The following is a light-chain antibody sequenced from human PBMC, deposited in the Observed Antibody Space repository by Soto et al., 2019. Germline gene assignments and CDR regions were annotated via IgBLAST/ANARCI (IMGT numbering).Light chain of an antibody. CDR3: LQHNSYPLT. V-gene: IGKV1-17*01. CDR1: HDIRND. J-gene: IGKJ5*01. CDR2: AAS. Sequence: DIHMTQSASSLSASVGNRFTVTCRASHDIRNDLGWYQQKPVKAPTRLLYAASTLQNGVPSRFRGSGSGTAFTLTISSLQPEDFEPYYCLQHNSYPLTFGGGTRVEIK.